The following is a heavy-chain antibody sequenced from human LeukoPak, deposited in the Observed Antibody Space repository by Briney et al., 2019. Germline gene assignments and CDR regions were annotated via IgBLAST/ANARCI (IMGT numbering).Heavy chain of an antibody. J-gene: IGHJ4*02. Sequence: ASVKVSCKASGYTFTSYDINWVRQATGQGLEWMGWMNPNSGNTGYAQKLQGRVTMTTDTSTSTAYMELRSLRSDDTAVYYCARSGLGAPTPFDYWGQGTLVTVSS. CDR1: GYTFTSYD. CDR2: MNPNSGNT. CDR3: ARSGLGAPTPFDY. D-gene: IGHD1-26*01. V-gene: IGHV1-8*01.